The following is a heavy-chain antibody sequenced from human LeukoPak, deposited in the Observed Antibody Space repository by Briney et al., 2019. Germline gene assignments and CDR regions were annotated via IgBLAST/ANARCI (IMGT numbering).Heavy chain of an antibody. CDR1: GFIFDNYE. Sequence: GSLRLSCVASGFIFDNYEMNWVRQARGKGLEWVSYISTSATSIFYADSVTGRFTIYRDNAKNSLYLQMNSLRAEDTAIYYCATTYVWGSYLYAEGEDYWGQGTLVTVSS. CDR2: ISTSATSI. J-gene: IGHJ4*02. V-gene: IGHV3-48*03. D-gene: IGHD3-16*02. CDR3: ATTYVWGSYLYAEGEDY.